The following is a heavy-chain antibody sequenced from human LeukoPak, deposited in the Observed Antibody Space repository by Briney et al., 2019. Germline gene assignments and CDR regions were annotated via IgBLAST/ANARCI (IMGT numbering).Heavy chain of an antibody. CDR1: GFTFSSYA. V-gene: IGHV3-30*04. Sequence: GGSLRLSCAASGFTFSSYAMHWVRQAPGKGLEWVAVISYDGRNKYYADSVKGRFTISRDNSKNTLYLQMNSLRAEDTAVYYCARCPATYYDFWSGYYSWFDPWGQGTLVTVSS. J-gene: IGHJ5*02. CDR3: ARCPATYYDFWSGYYSWFDP. CDR2: ISYDGRNK. D-gene: IGHD3-3*01.